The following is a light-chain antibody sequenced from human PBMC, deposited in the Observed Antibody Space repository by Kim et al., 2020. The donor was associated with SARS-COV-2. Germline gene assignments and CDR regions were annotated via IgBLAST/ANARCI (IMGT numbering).Light chain of an antibody. CDR2: DVS. J-gene: IGLJ2*01. Sequence: QAHTTPCTGTSRDVGGYNYVSWYQQHPGKAPKLMIYDVSKRPSGVSNRFSGSKSGNTASLTISGLQAEDEADYYCSSYTSSSTYVVFGGGTQLTVL. V-gene: IGLV2-14*04. CDR1: SRDVGGYNY. CDR3: SSYTSSSTYVV.